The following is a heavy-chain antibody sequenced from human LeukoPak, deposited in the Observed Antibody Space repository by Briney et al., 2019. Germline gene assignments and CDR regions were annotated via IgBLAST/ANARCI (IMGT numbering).Heavy chain of an antibody. CDR2: IKQDGSEK. J-gene: IGHJ6*03. D-gene: IGHD3-10*01. V-gene: IGHV3-7*01. Sequence: PGGSLRLSCAASGFTFSSYWMSWVRQAPGKGLEWVANIKQDGSEKYYVDSVKGRFTISRDNAKNSLYLQMNSLRAEDTAVYYCARASGGEGWYYYYYYMDVWGKGTTVTISS. CDR1: GFTFSSYW. CDR3: ARASGGEGWYYYYYYMDV.